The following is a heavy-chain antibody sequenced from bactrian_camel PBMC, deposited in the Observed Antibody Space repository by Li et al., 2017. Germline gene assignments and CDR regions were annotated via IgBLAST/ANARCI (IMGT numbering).Heavy chain of an antibody. D-gene: IGHD6*01. CDR1: GFTFSDYW. CDR2: FYTGGTFT. V-gene: IGHV3S1*01. J-gene: IGHJ4*01. Sequence: HVQLVESGGGLVQPGGSLRLSCAASGFTFSDYWMYWVRQAPGKGLEWVSSFYTGGTFTTFADSVKGRFSVVKDNAKNTVYLQMNSLKPDDTAVYYCTKDGYGWYSDYWARGPRSPSP.